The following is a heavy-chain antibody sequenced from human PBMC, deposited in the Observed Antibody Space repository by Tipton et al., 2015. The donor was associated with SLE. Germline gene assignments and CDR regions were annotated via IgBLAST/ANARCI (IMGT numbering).Heavy chain of an antibody. CDR2: VSHRGTT. D-gene: IGHD3-10*01. J-gene: IGHJ3*02. V-gene: IGHV4-34*01. CDR1: GGTSRDYF. Sequence: TLSLTCAVYGGTSRDYFWSWIRQPPGKGLEWSGEVSHRGTTNYNPSLDSRVTISLDRFNNQFTLKMTSVTAADTAVYYCARRGSGSYDIWGQGTMVTVSS. CDR3: ARRGSGSYDI.